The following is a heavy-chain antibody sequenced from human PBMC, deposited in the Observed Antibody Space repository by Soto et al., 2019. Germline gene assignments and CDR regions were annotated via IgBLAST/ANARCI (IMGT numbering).Heavy chain of an antibody. CDR2: IYYSGST. D-gene: IGHD6-13*01. CDR1: GGSISSGGYY. J-gene: IGHJ1*01. Sequence: SETLSLTCTVSGGSISSGGYYWSWIRQHPGKGLEWIGYIYYSGSTYYNPSLKSRVTISVDTSKNQFSLKLSSVPAADTAVYYCASWLDSIAAAGVKYFQHWGQGTLVTVSS. CDR3: ASWLDSIAAAGVKYFQH. V-gene: IGHV4-31*03.